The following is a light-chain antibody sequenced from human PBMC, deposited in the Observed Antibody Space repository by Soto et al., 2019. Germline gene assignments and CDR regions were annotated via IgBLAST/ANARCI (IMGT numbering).Light chain of an antibody. J-gene: IGKJ4*01. CDR1: QSVSSN. CDR2: GAS. V-gene: IGKV3-15*01. Sequence: EIVMTQSPATLSVSPGERATLSCRASQSVSSNLAGYQQKPGQAPRLLIYGASTRATGIPARFSGSGSGTECTLTIGSLQSEGFAVYYCQQYNSLPLSVGGGTKMEI. CDR3: QQYNSLPLS.